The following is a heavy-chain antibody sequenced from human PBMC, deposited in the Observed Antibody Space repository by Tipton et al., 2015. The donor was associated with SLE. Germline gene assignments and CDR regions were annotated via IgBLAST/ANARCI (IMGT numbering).Heavy chain of an antibody. CDR1: GGSISSHY. CDR2: IYYSGST. CDR3: ARDCSSTSCYGYYYYGMDV. V-gene: IGHV4-59*11. Sequence: TLSLTCTVSGGSISSHYWSWIRQPPGKGLEWIGYIYYSGSTSYNPSLKSRVTISVDTSKNQFSLKLSSVTAADTAVYYCARDCSSTSCYGYYYYGMDVWGQGTTVTVSS. D-gene: IGHD2-2*01. J-gene: IGHJ6*02.